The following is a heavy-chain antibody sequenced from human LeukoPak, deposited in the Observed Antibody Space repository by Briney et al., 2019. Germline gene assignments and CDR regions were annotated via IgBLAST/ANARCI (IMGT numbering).Heavy chain of an antibody. CDR1: EFTFSLYA. D-gene: IGHD2-2*01. V-gene: IGHV3-21*05. J-gene: IGHJ4*02. CDR2: INDVSSDI. CDR3: ARDTYQPGLIDC. Sequence: GGSLRLSCAPSEFTFSLYAMNWVRQAPGKGLEWVSYINDVSSDIHYADSVKGRFTISRDNAKNTLYLQMNSLRAEDTAVYYCARDTYQPGLIDCWGQGTLVTVSS.